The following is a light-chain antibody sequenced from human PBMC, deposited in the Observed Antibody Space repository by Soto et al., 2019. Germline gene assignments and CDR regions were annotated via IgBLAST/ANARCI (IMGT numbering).Light chain of an antibody. CDR3: SSYGGSSNV. J-gene: IGLJ1*01. Sequence: QSALTQPPSASGSPGQSVAISCTGTSSDVGGYNYVSWYQQHPGKAPKLMIYELNKRPSGVPDRFSGSKSGNTASLTVSGLQAEDEADYYCSSYGGSSNVFGTGTKVTVL. V-gene: IGLV2-8*01. CDR2: ELN. CDR1: SSDVGGYNY.